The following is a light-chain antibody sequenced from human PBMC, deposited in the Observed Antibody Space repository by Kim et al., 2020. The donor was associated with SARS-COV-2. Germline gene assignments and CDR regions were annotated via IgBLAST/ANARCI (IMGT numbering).Light chain of an antibody. Sequence: PATLSLSPGESATLSCRASQSVSSYLAWYQQKPGQAPRLLIYDASNRATGIPARFSGSGSGTDFTFTISSLEPEDFAVYYCQQRSNFGQGTKLEI. CDR3: QQRSN. J-gene: IGKJ2*01. CDR1: QSVSSY. CDR2: DAS. V-gene: IGKV3-11*01.